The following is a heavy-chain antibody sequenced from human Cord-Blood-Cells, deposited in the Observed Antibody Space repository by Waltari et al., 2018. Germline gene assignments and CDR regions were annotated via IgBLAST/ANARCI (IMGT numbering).Heavy chain of an antibody. J-gene: IGHJ4*02. CDR3: ARGDY. Sequence: ERQLLESGGGLIQPGWSLTRSCAASGLTVSSNYISWVRQAPGKGLAWVSVIYSGGSTYYAHSVKGRFTISRDNSKSTLYLQMNSLRAEDMAVYYCARGDYWGQGTLVTVSS. CDR1: GLTVSSNY. V-gene: IGHV3-53*01. CDR2: IYSGGST.